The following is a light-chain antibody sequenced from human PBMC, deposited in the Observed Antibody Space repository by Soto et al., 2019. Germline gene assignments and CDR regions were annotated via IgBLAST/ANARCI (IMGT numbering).Light chain of an antibody. CDR1: SEHSSYA. V-gene: IGLV4-69*01. J-gene: IGLJ2*01. Sequence: QLVLTQSPSASASLGASVKLTCTLSSEHSSYAIAWHQQQPEKGPRYLMKLNSDGSHNKGDGIPDRFSGSSSGAERYLTISSLQSEDEADDYCQTWGIDFSVVFGGGTKVTVL. CDR3: QTWGIDFSVV. CDR2: LNSDGSH.